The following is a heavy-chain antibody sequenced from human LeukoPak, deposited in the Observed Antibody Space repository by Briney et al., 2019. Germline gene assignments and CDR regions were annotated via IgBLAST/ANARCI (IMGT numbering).Heavy chain of an antibody. CDR3: ARSLTDYYDSSGYYFWYAFDI. D-gene: IGHD3-22*01. CDR2: INPNSGGT. J-gene: IGHJ3*02. CDR1: GYTFTGYY. V-gene: IGHV1-2*02. Sequence: GASVKVSCKASGYTFTGYYMHWVRQAPGQGLEWMGWINPNSGGTNYAQKFQGRVTMTRDTSISTAYMELSRLRSDDTAVYYCARSLTDYYDSSGYYFWYAFDIWGQGTMVTVSS.